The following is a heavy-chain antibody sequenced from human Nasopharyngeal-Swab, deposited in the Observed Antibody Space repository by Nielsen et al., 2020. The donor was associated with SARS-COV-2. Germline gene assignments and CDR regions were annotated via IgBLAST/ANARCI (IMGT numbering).Heavy chain of an antibody. CDR1: GFTFSSYA. J-gene: IGHJ3*02. V-gene: IGHV3-23*01. CDR2: ISGGTGGT. CDR3: ARDEGVYSSSSRGAFDI. D-gene: IGHD6-6*01. Sequence: GGSLRLSCAASGFTFSSYAMSWVRQAPGKGLEWVSAISGGTGGTSYADSVKGRFTISRDNSKNTLFLQMNSLRAEDTAVYYCARDEGVYSSSSRGAFDIWGQGTMVTVSS.